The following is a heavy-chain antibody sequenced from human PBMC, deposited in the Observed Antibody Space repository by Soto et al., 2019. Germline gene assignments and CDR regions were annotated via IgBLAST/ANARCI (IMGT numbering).Heavy chain of an antibody. CDR2: IIPIFGTA. V-gene: IGHV1-69*01. CDR1: GGTFSSYA. J-gene: IGHJ6*02. Sequence: QVQLVQSGAEVKKPGSSVKVSCKASGGTFSSYAISWVRQAPGQGLEWMGGIIPIFGTANYAQKFQGRVTITADESTITAYMELSSLRSQDTAVYYCARRAAAGTHYYYGMDVWGQGTTVTVSS. CDR3: ARRAAAGTHYYYGMDV. D-gene: IGHD6-13*01.